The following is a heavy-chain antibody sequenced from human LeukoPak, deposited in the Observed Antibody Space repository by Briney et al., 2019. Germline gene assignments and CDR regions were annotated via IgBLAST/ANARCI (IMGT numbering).Heavy chain of an antibody. CDR1: GGSMSSGIYS. V-gene: IGHV4-30-2*01. Sequence: SETLSLTCAVSGGSMSSGIYSWNWIRQPPGKGLEWIGYIYHTGSTYYNPSLRSRVTISVDRSKNQFSLKLSSVTAADTAVYYCARDNGDYPYYFDSWGQGILVAVSS. CDR3: ARDNGDYPYYFDS. D-gene: IGHD4-17*01. CDR2: IYHTGST. J-gene: IGHJ4*02.